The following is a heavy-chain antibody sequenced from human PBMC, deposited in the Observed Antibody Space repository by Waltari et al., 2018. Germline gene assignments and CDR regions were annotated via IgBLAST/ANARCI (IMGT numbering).Heavy chain of an antibody. CDR3: AKHLTLVRGIGPYFDY. CDR1: GFTFSNYA. V-gene: IGHV3-23*01. D-gene: IGHD3-10*01. J-gene: IGHJ4*02. Sequence: EVQLLESGGGLVQPGGYLRLSCPAPGFTFSNYAMTWVRQAPGKGLEWVSAISGSGDNTFYVDSVKGRFTISRDNSKNTLYLQMNSLRAEDTAVYYCAKHLTLVRGIGPYFDYWGQGTLVTVSS. CDR2: ISGSGDNT.